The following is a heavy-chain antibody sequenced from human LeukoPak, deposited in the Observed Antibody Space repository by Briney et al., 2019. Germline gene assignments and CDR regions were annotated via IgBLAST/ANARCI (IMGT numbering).Heavy chain of an antibody. J-gene: IGHJ4*02. V-gene: IGHV3-23*01. D-gene: IGHD3-22*01. CDR2: ISGSGGST. Sequence: VGYLRPSGAATSVGIGRYAMSLDLQAPGKGMKWVSAISGSGGSTYYADSVKGRFTISRDNSKNTLYLQMNSLRAEDTAVYYCANTGIVVIRGYWGQGTLVTVSS. CDR3: ANTGIVVIRGY. CDR1: SVGIGRYA.